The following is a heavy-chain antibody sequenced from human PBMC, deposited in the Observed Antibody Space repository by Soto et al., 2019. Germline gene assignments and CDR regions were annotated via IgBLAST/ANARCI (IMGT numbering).Heavy chain of an antibody. CDR2: INPNSGGT. J-gene: IGHJ1*01. D-gene: IGHD1-26*01. V-gene: IGHV1-2*02. Sequence: ASVKVSCKASGYTFTGYYMHWVRQAPGQGLEWMGWINPNSGGTNYAQKFQGRVTMTRDTSISTAYMELSRLRSDDTAVYYCARDAPLVGAPEYFQHWGQGTLVTVS. CDR1: GYTFTGYY. CDR3: ARDAPLVGAPEYFQH.